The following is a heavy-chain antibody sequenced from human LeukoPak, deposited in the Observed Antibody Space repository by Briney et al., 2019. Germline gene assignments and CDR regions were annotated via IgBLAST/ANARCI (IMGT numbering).Heavy chain of an antibody. Sequence: GGSLRLSCAASGFTFSRYAMSWVRHAPAKGLEWVSFISPSGDRTSNADSVAGRFTISRDNTRNTLYLQMNSLRVEATGVYDCAIMHGYYDGSGFWVQWGQGTLVTVSS. CDR1: GFTFSRYA. CDR3: AIMHGYYDGSGFWVQ. D-gene: IGHD3-22*01. V-gene: IGHV3-23*01. J-gene: IGHJ4*02. CDR2: ISPSGDRT.